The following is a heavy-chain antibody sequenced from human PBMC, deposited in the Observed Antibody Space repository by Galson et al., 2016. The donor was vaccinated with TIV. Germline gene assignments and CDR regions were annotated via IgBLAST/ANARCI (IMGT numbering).Heavy chain of an antibody. CDR2: IYWDDDK. Sequence: PALVKPTQTLTLTCTFSGFSLTTSGVGVGWIRQPPGKALEWLALIYWDDDKRYSPSLKNRLTITKDTSKNQVVLTMTNMDPVDTATIYCSHRGGTRLPDLHYFDYWGQGTLVTVSS. D-gene: IGHD1-1*01. CDR1: GFSLTTSGVG. J-gene: IGHJ4*02. V-gene: IGHV2-5*02. CDR3: SHRGGTRLPDLHYFDY.